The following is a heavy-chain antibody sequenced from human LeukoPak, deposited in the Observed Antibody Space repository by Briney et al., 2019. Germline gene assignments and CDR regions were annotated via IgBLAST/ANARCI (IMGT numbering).Heavy chain of an antibody. Sequence: GGSLRLSCEASGYTFINHSVHWVRQAPGKGLEWVAVISYDGTDTFYADSVKGRFTISRDDSKNTLALQMNSLRLDDTAIYYCAKDDAGVPDSWGQGTLVLVSS. CDR2: ISYDGTDT. CDR3: AKDDAGVPDS. D-gene: IGHD3-10*01. J-gene: IGHJ5*01. V-gene: IGHV3-30*18. CDR1: GYTFINHS.